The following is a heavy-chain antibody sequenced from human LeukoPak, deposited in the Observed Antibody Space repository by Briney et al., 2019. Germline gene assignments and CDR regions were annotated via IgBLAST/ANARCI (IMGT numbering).Heavy chain of an antibody. CDR1: AYTFTSYD. CDR2: MNPNSGNT. D-gene: IGHD3-10*01. CDR3: ARGAYYYGSGSYIVFDY. V-gene: IGHV1-8*01. Sequence: EASVKVSCKASAYTFTSYDINWVRQATGQGLEWMGWMNPNSGNTGYAQKFQGRVAMTRNTSISTAYMELSSLRSEDTAVYYCARGAYYYGSGSYIVFDYWGQGTLVTVSS. J-gene: IGHJ4*02.